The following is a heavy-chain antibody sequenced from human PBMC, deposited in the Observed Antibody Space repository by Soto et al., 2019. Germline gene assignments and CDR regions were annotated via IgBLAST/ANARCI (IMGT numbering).Heavy chain of an antibody. Sequence: SETLSLTCTVSGGSISSYYWSWIRQPPGKGLEWIGYIYYSGSTNYNPSLKSRVTISVDTSKNQFSLKLSSVPAADTAVSYCARDRLLASTNYYYGMDVWGQGTTVTVSS. CDR3: ARDRLLASTNYYYGMDV. V-gene: IGHV4-59*01. CDR1: GGSISSYY. J-gene: IGHJ6*02. CDR2: IYYSGST. D-gene: IGHD2-2*01.